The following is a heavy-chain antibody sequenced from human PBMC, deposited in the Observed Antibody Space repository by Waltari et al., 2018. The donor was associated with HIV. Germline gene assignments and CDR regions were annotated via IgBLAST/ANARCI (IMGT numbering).Heavy chain of an antibody. Sequence: QLQLVQSGAEVKKPRASVKVSCKAAGYSFPSYAINWVRQASGQGLEWLGWMKTNSGNTGYAQKFHGRVTMTSNTSISTAYMELSSLRSEDTAVYYCARGIRRYCYWFDPWGQGTLVTVSS. CDR2: MKTNSGNT. J-gene: IGHJ5*02. V-gene: IGHV1-8*01. CDR3: ARGIRRYCYWFDP. CDR1: GYSFPSYA. D-gene: IGHD2-21*02.